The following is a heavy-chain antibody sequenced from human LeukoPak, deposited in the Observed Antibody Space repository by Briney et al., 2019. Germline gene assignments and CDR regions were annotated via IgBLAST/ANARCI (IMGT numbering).Heavy chain of an antibody. Sequence: GGSLRLSCAASGFTFDDYGMSWVRQAPGKGLEWVSGINWNGGSTGYADSVKCRFTISRDNAKNSLYLQMNSLRAEDTALYHCARARGHYYGSGMLGRAEFDPWGQGTLVTVSS. CDR3: ARARGHYYGSGMLGRAEFDP. D-gene: IGHD3-10*01. J-gene: IGHJ5*02. V-gene: IGHV3-20*01. CDR2: INWNGGST. CDR1: GFTFDDYG.